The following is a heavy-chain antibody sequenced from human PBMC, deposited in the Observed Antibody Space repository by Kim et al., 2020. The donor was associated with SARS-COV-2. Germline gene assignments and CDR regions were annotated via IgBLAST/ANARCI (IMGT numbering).Heavy chain of an antibody. Sequence: GGSLRLSCAASGFTFSSYSMNWVRQAPGKGLEWVSYISSSSSTIYYADSVKGRFTISRDNAKNSLYLQMNSLRDEDTAVYYCARGAATAMVTIYYYYGMDVWGQGNTVTVSS. CDR3: ARGAATAMVTIYYYYGMDV. J-gene: IGHJ6*02. CDR2: ISSSSSTI. D-gene: IGHD5-18*01. V-gene: IGHV3-48*02. CDR1: GFTFSSYS.